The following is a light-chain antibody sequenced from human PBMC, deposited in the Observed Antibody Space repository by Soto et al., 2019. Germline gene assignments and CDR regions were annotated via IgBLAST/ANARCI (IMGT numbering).Light chain of an antibody. V-gene: IGKV1-5*03. CDR2: KAY. Sequence: DIQMTQSPSTLSSFEWDRVTITCRASQRTRGWLAVYQQKTEKAPKPLIYKAYSLERGVPSRFSGRGSGTEFTLHLRRLHSDDFATYYSQQYNSYWPFGPGNKVDI. CDR1: QRTRGW. CDR3: QQYNSYWP. J-gene: IGKJ1*01.